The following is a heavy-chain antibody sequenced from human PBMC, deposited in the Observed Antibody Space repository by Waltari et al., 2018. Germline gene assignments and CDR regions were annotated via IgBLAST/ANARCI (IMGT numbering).Heavy chain of an antibody. CDR2: IKEDGSQM. J-gene: IGHJ3*02. CDR3: ARDDWNGQSGHFDAFDI. CDR1: GFTFNTYW. V-gene: IGHV3-7*01. D-gene: IGHD3-3*01. Sequence: EVQLVESGGGLVQPGGSLRLSCIASGFTFNTYWLAWVRQGQGKGRDGVANIKEDGSQMLYADSVKCRFIISRDNAKNAIFLEMNSLRVEDTAVYYCARDDWNGQSGHFDAFDIWGQGTMVTVSS.